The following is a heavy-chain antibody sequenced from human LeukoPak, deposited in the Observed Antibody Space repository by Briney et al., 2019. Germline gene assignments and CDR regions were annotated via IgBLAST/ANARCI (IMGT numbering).Heavy chain of an antibody. V-gene: IGHV4-30-2*01. J-gene: IGHJ4*02. Sequence: PSQTLSLTCTVSGGSISSGGYYWSWIRQPPGKGLEWIGYIYHSGSTYYNPSLKSRVTISVDRSKNQFSLKLSSVTAADTAVYYCARDQPSIAVATHWGQGTLVTVSS. CDR2: IYHSGST. CDR3: ARDQPSIAVATH. CDR1: GGSISSGGYY. D-gene: IGHD6-19*01.